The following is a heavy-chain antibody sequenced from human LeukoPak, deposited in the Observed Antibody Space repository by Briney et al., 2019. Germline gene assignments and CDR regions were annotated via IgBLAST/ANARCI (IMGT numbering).Heavy chain of an antibody. V-gene: IGHV3-48*01. Sequence: GGSLRLSCAASGYTFSSYSMNWVRQAPGKGLEWVSYISSSSSTIYYADSVKGRFSVSRDNPKNTLYLQMNSLRPEDTAVYYCAKTKSLGYCSGTRCYSFYYWGQGTLVTVSS. J-gene: IGHJ4*02. CDR1: GYTFSSYS. CDR3: AKTKSLGYCSGTRCYSFYY. D-gene: IGHD2-2*02. CDR2: ISSSSSTI.